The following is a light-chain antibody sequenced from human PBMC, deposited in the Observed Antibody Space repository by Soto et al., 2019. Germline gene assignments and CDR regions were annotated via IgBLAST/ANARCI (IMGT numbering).Light chain of an antibody. V-gene: IGKV1-9*01. Sequence: DIQLTQAPSFLSASAGDRVTITCRASQVISSYLAWYQQKPGRAPKLLIYAASTLQSGVPSRFSGSGSGTEFTLTITSLQPEDFATYYCQQLNSFPITFGQGT. CDR1: QVISSY. CDR3: QQLNSFPIT. CDR2: AAS. J-gene: IGKJ5*01.